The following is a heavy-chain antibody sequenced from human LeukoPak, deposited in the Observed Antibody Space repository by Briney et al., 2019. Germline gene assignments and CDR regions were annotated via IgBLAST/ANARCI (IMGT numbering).Heavy chain of an antibody. CDR3: TRGSSGRRDN. CDR1: GYTFTSCD. J-gene: IGHJ4*02. CDR2: MNPNSGNT. Sequence: ASGKVSCKASGYTFTSCDINWVRQPTGQGLEWMGWMNPNSGNTGYGQSFQGRITMTRDIAIGTAYMELSNLTSEDAAIYYCTRGSSGRRDNWGQGTLVTVSA. D-gene: IGHD6-19*01. V-gene: IGHV1-8*01.